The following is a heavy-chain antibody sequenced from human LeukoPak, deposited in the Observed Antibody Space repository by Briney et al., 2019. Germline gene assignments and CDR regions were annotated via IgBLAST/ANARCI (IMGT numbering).Heavy chain of an antibody. CDR3: ARIPSPGWFDP. V-gene: IGHV4-39*07. CDR1: GGSISINNYY. CDR2: IYYSGST. Sequence: TSETLSLTCTVSGGSISINNYYWAWIRQPPGKGLEWIANIYYSGSTYYNPSLKSRVTISINTSKNQFSLSLTSVTAADTAVYYCARIPSPGWFDPWGQGTLVTVSS. J-gene: IGHJ5*02.